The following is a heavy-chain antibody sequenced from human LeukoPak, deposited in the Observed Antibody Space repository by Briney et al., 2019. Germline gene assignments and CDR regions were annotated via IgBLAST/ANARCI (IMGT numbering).Heavy chain of an antibody. V-gene: IGHV3-30*04. CDR1: GFNLDDYA. CDR2: ISYDGVNK. CDR3: AREMDSYFDY. J-gene: IGHJ4*02. D-gene: IGHD2-2*03. Sequence: GGSLRLSCAASGFNLDDYAMHWVRQAPGKGLDWVAVISYDGVNKYYADSVKGRFTVARDNSKNTLYLQMNSLRAEDTAVYYCAREMDSYFDYWGQGTLVTVSS.